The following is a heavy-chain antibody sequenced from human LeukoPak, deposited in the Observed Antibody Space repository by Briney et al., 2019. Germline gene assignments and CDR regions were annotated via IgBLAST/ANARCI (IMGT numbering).Heavy chain of an antibody. V-gene: IGHV3-7*01. J-gene: IGHJ6*03. Sequence: PGGSLRLSCSASGFTVRSSWMTWVRQAPGKGLEWVANIKQDGSEQYTADSLKGRFTISRDNDKTLVFLQMNSPRVDDTAVYYCARVGPSYYYYYMDAWGNGTTVIVSS. CDR3: ARVGPSYYYYYMDA. CDR1: GFTVRSSW. CDR2: IKQDGSEQ.